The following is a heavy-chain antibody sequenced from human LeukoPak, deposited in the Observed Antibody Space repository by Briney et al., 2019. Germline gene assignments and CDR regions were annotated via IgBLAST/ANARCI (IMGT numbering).Heavy chain of an antibody. D-gene: IGHD1-26*01. V-gene: IGHV4-39*01. CDR3: ARRRVGATADAFDI. Sequence: SETLSLTCTVSGGSISSSSYYWGWIRQPPGKGLEWIGSIYYSGSTYYNPSLKSRVTISVDTSKNQFSLKLSSVTAADTAVYYCARRRVGATADAFDIWSQGTMVTVSS. CDR1: GGSISSSSYY. CDR2: IYYSGST. J-gene: IGHJ3*02.